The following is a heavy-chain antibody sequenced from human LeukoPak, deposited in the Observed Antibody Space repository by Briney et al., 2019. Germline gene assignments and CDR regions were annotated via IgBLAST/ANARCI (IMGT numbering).Heavy chain of an antibody. CDR2: ISSSRSTI. D-gene: IGHD6-13*01. CDR3: ARSIAAAGTSLYY. V-gene: IGHV3-11*04. J-gene: IGHJ4*02. Sequence: GGSLRLSCAASGFTFSDYYMSWIRQAPGKGLEWVSYISSSRSTIYYADSVKGRFTISRDNAKNSLYLQMNSLRDEDTAVYYCARSIAAAGTSLYYWGQGTLVTVSS. CDR1: GFTFSDYY.